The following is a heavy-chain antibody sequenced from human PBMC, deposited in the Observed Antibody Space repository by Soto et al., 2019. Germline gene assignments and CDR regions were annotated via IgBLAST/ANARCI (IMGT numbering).Heavy chain of an antibody. J-gene: IGHJ4*02. CDR1: GFTFSSYA. CDR2: ISGSGGST. V-gene: IGHV3-23*01. D-gene: IGHD3-9*01. Sequence: PGGSLRLSXAASGFTFSSYAMSWVRQAPGKGLEWVSAISGSGGSTYYADSVKGRFTISRDNSKNTLYLQMNSLRAEDTAVYYCAKDGGVPYYDILTGYFGYWGQGTLVTVSS. CDR3: AKDGGVPYYDILTGYFGY.